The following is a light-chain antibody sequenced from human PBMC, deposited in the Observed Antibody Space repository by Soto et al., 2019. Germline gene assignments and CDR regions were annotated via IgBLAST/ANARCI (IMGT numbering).Light chain of an antibody. CDR2: DAS. J-gene: IGKJ4*01. V-gene: IGKV1-33*01. CDR3: QHFESLPLT. CDR1: QDISNH. Sequence: DFQMTQSPSSLSASVGDRVTITCQASQDISNHLNWYQQKPGSAPKLLIYDASNLERGVPSRFSASGSGTDFTFTISSLQPADIATYYCQHFESLPLTFGGGTKVEMK.